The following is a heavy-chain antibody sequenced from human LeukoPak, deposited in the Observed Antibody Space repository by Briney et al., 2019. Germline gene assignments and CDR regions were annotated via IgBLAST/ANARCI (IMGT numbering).Heavy chain of an antibody. D-gene: IGHD5-12*01. J-gene: IGHJ4*02. V-gene: IGHV3-23*01. CDR2: ISGSGGST. Sequence: PGGSLRLSCAASGFTFSSYSMNWVRQAPGKGLEWVSAISGSGGSTYYADSVKGRFTISRDNSKNTLYLQMNSLRAEDTAVYYCAKLGGLQWLRLGDFDYWGQGTLVTVSS. CDR3: AKLGGLQWLRLGDFDY. CDR1: GFTFSSYS.